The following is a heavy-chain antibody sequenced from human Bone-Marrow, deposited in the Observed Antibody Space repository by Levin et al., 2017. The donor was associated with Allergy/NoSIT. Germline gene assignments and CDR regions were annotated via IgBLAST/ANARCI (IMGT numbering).Heavy chain of an antibody. J-gene: IGHJ3*01. D-gene: IGHD7-27*01. CDR2: IYWDDDK. CDR1: GFSLSINGMG. Sequence: GSGPTLVKPTETLTLTCNFSGFSLSINGMGVGWIRQPPGEALEWLALIYWDDDKQYSPSLKRRLTIAKGTSKDQVVLTMTDMDPVDTGTYYCVKRRNYWGGAFDVWGPGTLVTVSS. V-gene: IGHV2-5*04. CDR3: VKRRNYWGGAFDV.